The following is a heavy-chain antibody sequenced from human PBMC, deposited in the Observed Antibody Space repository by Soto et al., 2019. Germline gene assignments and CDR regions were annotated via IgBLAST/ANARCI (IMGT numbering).Heavy chain of an antibody. CDR1: GGSISSYY. D-gene: IGHD1-7*01. V-gene: IGHV4-59*01. J-gene: IGHJ6*02. CDR2: IYYSGST. Sequence: PSETLSLTCTVSGGSISSYYWSWIRQPPGKGLEWIGYIYYSGSTNYNPSLKSRVTISVDTSKNQFSLKLSSVTAADTAVYYCARGITGNTYYYYYGMDVWGQGTTVTVSS. CDR3: ARGITGNTYYYYYGMDV.